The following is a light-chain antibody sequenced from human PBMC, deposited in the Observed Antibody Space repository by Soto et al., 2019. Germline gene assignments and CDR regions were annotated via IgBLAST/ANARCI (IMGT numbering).Light chain of an antibody. CDR1: QSVGSN. Sequence: EIVMTQSPATLSVTAGERATLSCRASQSVGSNLAWYQQKSGQAPRLLIYSASTRATGIPARLSGSGSGTEFTLTISSLQSEDFAVYYCQQYDDRPPTFGHGTRLEIK. CDR2: SAS. V-gene: IGKV3-15*01. CDR3: QQYDDRPPT. J-gene: IGKJ5*01.